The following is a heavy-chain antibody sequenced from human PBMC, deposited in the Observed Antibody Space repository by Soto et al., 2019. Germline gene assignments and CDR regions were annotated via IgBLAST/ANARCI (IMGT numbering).Heavy chain of an antibody. CDR1: GGTFSSYA. Sequence: SVKVSCKASGGTFSSYAISWVRQAPGQGLEWMGGIIPIFGTANYAQKFQGRVTITADESTSTAYMELSSLRSEDTAVYYCARADFWSGYSDRPYGMDVWGQGTTVTVSS. V-gene: IGHV1-69*13. CDR2: IIPIFGTA. D-gene: IGHD3-3*01. J-gene: IGHJ6*02. CDR3: ARADFWSGYSDRPYGMDV.